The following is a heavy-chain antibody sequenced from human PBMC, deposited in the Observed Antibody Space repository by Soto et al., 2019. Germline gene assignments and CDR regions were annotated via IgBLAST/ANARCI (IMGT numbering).Heavy chain of an antibody. V-gene: IGHV3-33*01. D-gene: IGHD6-13*01. CDR1: GFTLSSYG. CDR2: IWYDGSNK. CDR3: ASLPLFIAGAGTGTGGDAFDI. J-gene: IGHJ3*02. Sequence: GGSLRLSCAASGFTLSSYGMHWVRQAPGKGLEWVAVIWYDGSNKYYADSVKGRFTISRDNSKNTLYLQMNSLRAEDTAVYYCASLPLFIAGAGTGTGGDAFDIWGQGTMVTVSS.